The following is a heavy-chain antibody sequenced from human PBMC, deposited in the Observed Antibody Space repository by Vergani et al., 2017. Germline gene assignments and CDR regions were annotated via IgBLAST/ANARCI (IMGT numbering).Heavy chain of an antibody. Sequence: QVQLVESGGGVVQPGRSLRLSCAASGFTFSSYGMHWVRQAPGKGLEWVAVIWYDGSNKYYADSVKGRFTISRDNSKNTLYLQMNSLRAEDTAVYYCARVSSGWRRSFDIWGQGTMVTVSS. CDR2: IWYDGSNK. CDR3: ARVSSGWRRSFDI. CDR1: GFTFSSYG. J-gene: IGHJ3*02. V-gene: IGHV3-33*01. D-gene: IGHD6-19*01.